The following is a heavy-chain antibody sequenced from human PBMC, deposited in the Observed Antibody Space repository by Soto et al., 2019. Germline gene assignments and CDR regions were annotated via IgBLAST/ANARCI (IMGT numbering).Heavy chain of an antibody. CDR3: ARFCSGGSCFNWFDP. CDR1: GGAMTSVHYY. Sequence: PSETLSLTCTVSGGAMTSVHYYWSWVRQHPVKGLEWIGYIYYSGTTYYNPSLKSRVTISIDTSENQFSLELSSMTAADTAVYYCARFCSGGSCFNWFDPWGQGTLVTVSS. CDR2: IYYSGTT. V-gene: IGHV4-31*03. D-gene: IGHD2-15*01. J-gene: IGHJ5*02.